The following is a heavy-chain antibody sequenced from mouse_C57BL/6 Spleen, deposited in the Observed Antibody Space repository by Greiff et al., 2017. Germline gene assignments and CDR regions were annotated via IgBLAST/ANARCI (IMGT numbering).Heavy chain of an antibody. V-gene: IGHV5-4*01. Sequence: EVQLVESGGGLVKPGGSLKLSCAASGFTFSSYAMSWVRQTPEKRLEWVATISDGGSYTYYPDNVKGRFTISRDNAKNNLYLQMSHLKSEDTAMYYCARGYYGSRRYFDYWGQGTTLTVSS. CDR3: ARGYYGSRRYFDY. J-gene: IGHJ2*01. CDR2: ISDGGSYT. CDR1: GFTFSSYA. D-gene: IGHD1-1*01.